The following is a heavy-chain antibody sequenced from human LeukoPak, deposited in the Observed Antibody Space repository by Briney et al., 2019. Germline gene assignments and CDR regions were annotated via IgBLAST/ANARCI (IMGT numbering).Heavy chain of an antibody. J-gene: IGHJ5*02. CDR1: DDSITMYY. CDR2: VDHTGST. D-gene: IGHD6-13*01. CDR3: ARVLAAAGNNWFDP. Sequence: PSETLSLTCSVSDDSITMYYWTWIRQPPGKGLEWIGYVDHTGSTNFNPSLNGRVSISRDTTKNLFSLRLSSVTAADTAVYYCARVLAAAGNNWFDPWGQGTLVTVSS. V-gene: IGHV4-59*12.